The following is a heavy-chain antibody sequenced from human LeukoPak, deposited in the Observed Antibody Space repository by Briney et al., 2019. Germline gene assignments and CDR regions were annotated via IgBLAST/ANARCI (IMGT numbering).Heavy chain of an antibody. V-gene: IGHV3-11*06. CDR1: GFTFSDYY. Sequence: GGSLRLSCAASGFTFSDYYMSWIRQAPGKGLEWVSYISSSSSYTNYADSVKGRFTISRDNAKNSLYLQMNGLRAEDTAVYYCARTRTVTAWYFDYWGQGTLVTASS. CDR2: ISSSSSYT. CDR3: ARTRTVTAWYFDY. J-gene: IGHJ4*02. D-gene: IGHD4-17*01.